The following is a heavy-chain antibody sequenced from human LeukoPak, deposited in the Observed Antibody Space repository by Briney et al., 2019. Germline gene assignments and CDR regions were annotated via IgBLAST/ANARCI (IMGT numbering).Heavy chain of an antibody. V-gene: IGHV3-23*01. CDR2: ISGSSFTT. D-gene: IGHD6-13*01. J-gene: IGHJ4*02. CDR3: AKGHSSTWYRDFDY. CDR1: GFTFSNYA. Sequence: GGCLTLPCAASGFTFSNYAMSWVRPSAGKGLEWVSGISGSSFTTYYADSVKGGFTISRDNSTHKLYLQMNSLRAEDTAVYYCAKGHSSTWYRDFDYWGQGTLVTVPS.